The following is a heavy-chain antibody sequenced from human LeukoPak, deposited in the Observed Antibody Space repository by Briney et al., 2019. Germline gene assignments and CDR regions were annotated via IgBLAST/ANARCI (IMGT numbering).Heavy chain of an antibody. D-gene: IGHD3-22*01. CDR2: IIPIFGTA. CDR1: GGTFSSYA. V-gene: IGHV1-69*13. J-gene: IGHJ4*02. CDR3: ARGSSSGYYFDY. Sequence: SVKVSCKASGGTFSSYAISWVRQAPGQGLEWMGGIIPIFGTANYAQKFQGRVTITADESTSTAYMELSSLRSEDTAVYYCARGSSSGYYFDYWGQGTLVTVSS.